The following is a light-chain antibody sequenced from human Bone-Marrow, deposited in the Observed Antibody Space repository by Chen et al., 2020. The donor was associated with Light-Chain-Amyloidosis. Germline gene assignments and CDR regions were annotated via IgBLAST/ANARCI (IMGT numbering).Light chain of an antibody. J-gene: IGKJ1*01. CDR3: QQYYGTPVT. CDR1: RSVSDKSHNKNY. V-gene: IGKV4-1*01. Sequence: DIVMTQSPDSLAVSPGERATINCKSSRSVSDKSHNKNYLAWYQQTTGQPPKLRIYWASTRESGVPDRFRGSESGTDFTLSISGLQATDVAVYFCQQYYGTPVTFGQGTKVEIQ. CDR2: WAS.